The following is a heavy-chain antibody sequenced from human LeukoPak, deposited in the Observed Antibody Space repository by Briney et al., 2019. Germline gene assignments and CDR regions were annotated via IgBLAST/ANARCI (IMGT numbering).Heavy chain of an antibody. CDR1: GFTFSSYW. Sequence: GGSLKLSCAASGFTFSSYWMSWVRQAPGKGLEWVANIKQDGSEKYYVDSVKGRFTISRDNAKNSLYLQMNSLRAEDTAVYYCASGYCSSGRCYGDYWGQGTLVTVSS. J-gene: IGHJ4*02. CDR3: ASGYCSSGRCYGDY. V-gene: IGHV3-7*01. CDR2: IKQDGSEK. D-gene: IGHD2-15*01.